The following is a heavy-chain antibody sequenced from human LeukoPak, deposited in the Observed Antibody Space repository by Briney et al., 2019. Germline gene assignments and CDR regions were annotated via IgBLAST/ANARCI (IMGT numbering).Heavy chain of an antibody. V-gene: IGHV3-23*01. D-gene: IGHD3-22*01. J-gene: IGHJ4*02. CDR2: ISGGGGST. CDR3: AKAGDSSGYYYDY. CDR1: GFTFSSYA. Sequence: PGGSLRLSCAASGFTFSSYAMSWVRQAPGKGLEWVSAISGGGGSTYYADSVKGRFTISRDNSKNTLYLQMNSLRAGDTAVYYCAKAGDSSGYYYDYWGQGTLVTVSS.